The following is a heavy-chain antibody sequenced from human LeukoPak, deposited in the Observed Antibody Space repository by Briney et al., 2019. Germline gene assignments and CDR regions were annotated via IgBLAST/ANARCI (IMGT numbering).Heavy chain of an antibody. D-gene: IGHD6-13*01. CDR3: ARAVVSSSWYRVLGDAFDI. CDR2: IYYSGST. J-gene: IGHJ3*02. Sequence: PSETLSLTCTVSGGSISSYYWSWIRQPPGKGLEWIGYIYYSGSTNYNPSLKSRVTISVDTSKNQFSLKLSSVTAADTAVYYCARAVVSSSWYRVLGDAFDIWGQGTMVTVSS. V-gene: IGHV4-59*01. CDR1: GGSISSYY.